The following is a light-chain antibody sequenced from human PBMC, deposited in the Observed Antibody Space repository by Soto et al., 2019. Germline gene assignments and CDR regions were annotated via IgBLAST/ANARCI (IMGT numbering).Light chain of an antibody. CDR2: WAS. CDR3: QQYYSTSSIT. V-gene: IGKV3-15*01. J-gene: IGKJ5*01. CDR1: QSVSSK. Sequence: EIVMTQSPATLSVSPGERATLSCRASQSVSSKLAWYQQKPGQPPKLLIYWASTRESGVPGRFRGSGSGTDFTLTINSLQAEDVAVYYCQQYYSTSSITFGQGTRLEIK.